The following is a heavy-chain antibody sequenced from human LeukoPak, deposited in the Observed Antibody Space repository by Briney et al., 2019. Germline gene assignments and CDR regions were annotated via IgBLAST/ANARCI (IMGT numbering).Heavy chain of an antibody. Sequence: GRSLRLSCAASGFPSSSYVMHWLRQAAGKGLGWVAVIWVDGGKRYYADSVKGRFTFSRDYTKNTLYLQMNSRRAEDTAVYHCVRDFTNIRGGGYFDNWGQGTLVTVSS. D-gene: IGHD2/OR15-2a*01. CDR3: VRDFTNIRGGGYFDN. CDR2: IWVDGGKR. V-gene: IGHV3-33*01. CDR1: GFPSSSYV. J-gene: IGHJ4*02.